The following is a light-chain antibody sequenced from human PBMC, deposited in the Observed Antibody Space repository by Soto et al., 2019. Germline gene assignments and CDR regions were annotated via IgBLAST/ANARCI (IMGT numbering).Light chain of an antibody. Sequence: EIVLTQSPGTLSLSPGEGATLSCRASQSVKSDSLAWYQQKPGQAPRLLIYGASTRATGVPDRFRGSGSGTDFTLTISRLEPEDFAVYYCQQYGSSPPLTFGGGTKVEIK. V-gene: IGKV3-20*01. CDR3: QQYGSSPPLT. CDR1: QSVKSDS. CDR2: GAS. J-gene: IGKJ4*01.